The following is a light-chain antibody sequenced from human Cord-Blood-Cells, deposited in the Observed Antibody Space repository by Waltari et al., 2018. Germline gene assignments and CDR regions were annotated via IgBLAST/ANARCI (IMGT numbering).Light chain of an antibody. CDR2: SNN. V-gene: IGLV1-44*01. CDR1: SPNVGNHT. Sequence: QSVLPPPPPASGTPVHRVTLCFSGSSPNVGNHTVNSYQQLPVTAPKLLIYSNNQRPSGVPDRFSGSKAGTSASLAISGLQSEDEADYYCAAWDDSLNGYVFGTGTKVTVL. J-gene: IGLJ1*01. CDR3: AAWDDSLNGYV.